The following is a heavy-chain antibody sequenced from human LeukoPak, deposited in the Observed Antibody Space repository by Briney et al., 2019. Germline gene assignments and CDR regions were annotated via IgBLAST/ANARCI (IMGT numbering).Heavy chain of an antibody. CDR2: IYYSGST. V-gene: IGHV4-39*01. Sequence: SETLSLTCTVSGGSISSYYWGWIRQPPGKGLEWIGSIYYSGSTYYNPSLKSRVTISVDTSKNQFSLKLSSVTAADTAVYYCARHVLLSYSYGYVRGNYYFDYWGQGTLVTVSS. CDR1: GGSISSYY. D-gene: IGHD5-18*01. CDR3: ARHVLLSYSYGYVRGNYYFDY. J-gene: IGHJ4*02.